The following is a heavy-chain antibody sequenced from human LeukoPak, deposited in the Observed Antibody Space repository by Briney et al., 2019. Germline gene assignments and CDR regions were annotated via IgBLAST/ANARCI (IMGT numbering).Heavy chain of an antibody. CDR2: LWYDVTKT. CDR3: ARDGSGGAYGWFDP. J-gene: IGHJ5*02. V-gene: IGHV3-33*01. D-gene: IGHD1-26*01. CDR1: GVTFNNYG. Sequence: GGSLRLSCAASGVTFNNYGFHWGRQAPGKGVERVAGLWYDVTKTYNVHSLKGRFTISRDNSKNTVYLQMNSLRAEDTAMYYCARDGSGGAYGWFDPWGQGTLVTVSS.